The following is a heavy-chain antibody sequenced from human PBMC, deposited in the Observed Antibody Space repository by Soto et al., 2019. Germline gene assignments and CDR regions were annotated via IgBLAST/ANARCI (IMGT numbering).Heavy chain of an antibody. CDR1: GGSISNSNW. Sequence: SETLSLTCGVFGGSISNSNWWTWVRQPPGKGLEWIGEIYHAGSTNYNSSLMSRVTISLDKPNNQFSLKLSSVTAADAAVYYCAHRPIVGAAIWGQGTLVTVSS. CDR3: AHRPIVGAAI. J-gene: IGHJ4*02. D-gene: IGHD1-26*01. V-gene: IGHV4-4*02. CDR2: IYHAGST.